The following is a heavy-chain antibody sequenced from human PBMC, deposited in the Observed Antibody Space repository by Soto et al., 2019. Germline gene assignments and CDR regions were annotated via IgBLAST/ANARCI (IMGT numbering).Heavy chain of an antibody. Sequence: SVKVSCKASGGTFSSYAISWVRQAPGQGLEWMGGIIPIFGTANYAQKFQGRVTITADESTSTAYMELSSLRSEDTAVYYCASRDSYDTSYWFDPWGQGTLVTVSS. CDR2: IIPIFGTA. CDR3: ASRDSYDTSYWFDP. V-gene: IGHV1-69*13. J-gene: IGHJ5*02. CDR1: GGTFSSYA. D-gene: IGHD5-18*01.